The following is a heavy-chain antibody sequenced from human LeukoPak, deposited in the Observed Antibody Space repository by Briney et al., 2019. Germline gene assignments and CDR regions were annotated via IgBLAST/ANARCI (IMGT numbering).Heavy chain of an antibody. Sequence: GGSLRLSCAASGFTFSSYSMNWVRQAPGKGLEWVSYISSSSSTIYYADSVKGRFTISRDNAKNSLYPQMDSLRAEDTAVYYCARALRYFDWLSTSPEYNWFDPWGQGTLVTVSS. CDR3: ARALRYFDWLSTSPEYNWFDP. CDR2: ISSSSSTI. J-gene: IGHJ5*02. CDR1: GFTFSSYS. D-gene: IGHD3-9*01. V-gene: IGHV3-48*01.